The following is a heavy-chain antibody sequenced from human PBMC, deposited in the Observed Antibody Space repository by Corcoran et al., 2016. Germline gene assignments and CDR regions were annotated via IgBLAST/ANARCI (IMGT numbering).Heavy chain of an antibody. CDR3: ARGRALNRYYYDYGMDV. J-gene: IGHJ6*02. CDR1: GGTFSSYA. V-gene: IGHV1-69*01. CDR2: IIPIFGTA. Sequence: QVQLVQSGAEVKKPGSSVKVSCKASGGTFSSYAISWVRQAPGQGLEWMGGIIPIFGTANYAQKFQGRVTITADESTSTAYMELSSLRSEDTAVYYCARGRALNRYYYDYGMDVWGQGTTVTVSS.